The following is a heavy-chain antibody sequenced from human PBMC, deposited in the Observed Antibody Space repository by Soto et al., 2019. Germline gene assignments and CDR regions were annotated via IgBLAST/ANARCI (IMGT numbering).Heavy chain of an antibody. J-gene: IGHJ4*02. Sequence: EVQVVESGGGLVQPGGSLRLSCAVSGSTFSNYWMTWFRQAPGKGLEWVAYMNQDGSQICSVDSLRGRFTISRDNAKNALYLQMNSLRVDDTAVYYCARDRRPNTPDYWGQGTLVTVSS. CDR1: GSTFSNYW. D-gene: IGHD2-2*02. CDR3: ARDRRPNTPDY. CDR2: MNQDGSQI. V-gene: IGHV3-7*01.